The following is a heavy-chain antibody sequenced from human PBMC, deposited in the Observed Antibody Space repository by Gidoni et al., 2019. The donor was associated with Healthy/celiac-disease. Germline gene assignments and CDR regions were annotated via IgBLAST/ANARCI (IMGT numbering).Heavy chain of an antibody. J-gene: IGHJ4*02. CDR3: AKDRSRFLEWLSGFDY. CDR1: GFTFSSYA. D-gene: IGHD3-3*01. V-gene: IGHV3-23*04. CDR2: ISGSGGST. Sequence: EVQLVESGGGLVQPGGSLRLSCAASGFTFSSYAMSWVRQAPGKGLEWVSAISGSGGSTYYADSVKGRFTISRDNSKNTLYLQMNSLRAEDTAVYYCAKDRSRFLEWLSGFDYWGQGTLVTVSS.